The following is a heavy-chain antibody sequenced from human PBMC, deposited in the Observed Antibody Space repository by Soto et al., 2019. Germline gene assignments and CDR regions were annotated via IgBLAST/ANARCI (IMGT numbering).Heavy chain of an antibody. D-gene: IGHD5-12*01. CDR1: GYSFTSYW. V-gene: IGHV5-51*01. Sequence: GESLKISCKGSGYSFTSYWIGWVRQMPGKGLEWMGIIYRGDSDTRYSPSFQGQVTISADKSISTAYLQWSSLKASDTAMYYCARHPFTYDSAWFFDYWGQGTLFNVPS. CDR3: ARHPFTYDSAWFFDY. J-gene: IGHJ4*02. CDR2: IYRGDSDT.